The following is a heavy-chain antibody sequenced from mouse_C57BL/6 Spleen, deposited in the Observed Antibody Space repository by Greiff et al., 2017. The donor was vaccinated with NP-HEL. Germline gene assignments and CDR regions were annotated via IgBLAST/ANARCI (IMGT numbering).Heavy chain of an antibody. CDR3: ARGGYSLDY. J-gene: IGHJ2*01. Sequence: QVQLQQSGAELVRPGTSVKVSCKASGYAFTNYLIEWVKQRPGQGLEWIGVINPGSGGTNYNEKFKGKATLTADKSSSTAYMQLSSLKSEDSAVYFCARGGYSLDYWGQGTTLTVSS. CDR2: INPGSGGT. V-gene: IGHV1-54*01. CDR1: GYAFTNYL. D-gene: IGHD3-2*02.